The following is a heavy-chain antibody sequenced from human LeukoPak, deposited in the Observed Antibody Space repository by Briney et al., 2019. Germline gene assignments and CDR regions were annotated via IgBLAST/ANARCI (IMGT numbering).Heavy chain of an antibody. V-gene: IGHV1-24*01. Sequence: ASVKVSCTVSGYTLTELSMHWVRQAPGKGLEWMGGFDPEDGETIYAQKFQGRVTMTEDTSTDTAYMELSSLRSDDTAVYYCATKRGVRCDAFDIWGQGTMVTVSS. CDR2: FDPEDGET. D-gene: IGHD3-3*01. J-gene: IGHJ3*02. CDR1: GYTLTELS. CDR3: ATKRGVRCDAFDI.